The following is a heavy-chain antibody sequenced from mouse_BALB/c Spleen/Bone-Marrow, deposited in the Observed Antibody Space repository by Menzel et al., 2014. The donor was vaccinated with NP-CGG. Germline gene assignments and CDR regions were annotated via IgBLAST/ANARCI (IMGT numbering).Heavy chain of an antibody. V-gene: IGHV1-14*01. J-gene: IGHJ4*01. Sequence: EVKLVESGPELVKPGASVKMSCKASGYTFTGYVMHWVKQKPGQGLEWIGYINPYSDGTKYNEKFKGKATLTSDKSSSTAYMELSSLTSEDSAVYYCAREGGLRRGDYYVMDYWGQGTSVTVSS. CDR1: GYTFTGYV. CDR2: INPYSDGT. D-gene: IGHD2-4*01. CDR3: AREGGLRRGDYYVMDY.